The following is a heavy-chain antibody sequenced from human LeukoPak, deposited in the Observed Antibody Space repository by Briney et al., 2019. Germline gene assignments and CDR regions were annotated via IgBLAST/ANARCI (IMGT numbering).Heavy chain of an antibody. CDR3: ARDMQLST. Sequence: GGSLRLSCVASGFTFSNAWMNWVRQAPGKGLEWVAIISYDGSNKYYADSVKGRFTISRDNPKDTLYLQMNDLRAEDTAMYYCARDMQLSTWGLGTMVTVSS. V-gene: IGHV3-30*03. J-gene: IGHJ3*01. CDR2: ISYDGSNK. D-gene: IGHD2-15*01. CDR1: GFTFSNAW.